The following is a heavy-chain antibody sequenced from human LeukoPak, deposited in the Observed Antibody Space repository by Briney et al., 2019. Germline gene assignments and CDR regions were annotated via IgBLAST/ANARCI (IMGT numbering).Heavy chain of an antibody. CDR2: IYYSGST. CDR3: ASRRVGAFDY. Sequence: PSETLSLTCTVSGGSISSYYWSWIRQPPGKGLEWIGYIYYSGSTNYNPSLKSRVTISIDTSKNEFSLKLSSVTAADTAVYYCASRRVGAFDYWGQGTLVTVSS. CDR1: GGSISSYY. D-gene: IGHD1-26*01. J-gene: IGHJ4*02. V-gene: IGHV4-59*08.